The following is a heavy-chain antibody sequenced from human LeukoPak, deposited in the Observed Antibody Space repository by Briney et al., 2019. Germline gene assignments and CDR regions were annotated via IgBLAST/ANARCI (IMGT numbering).Heavy chain of an antibody. V-gene: IGHV4-31*03. CDR1: GGSISSGGYY. D-gene: IGHD6-19*01. CDR3: ARDSSGWYDY. CDR2: IYYTGST. J-gene: IGHJ4*02. Sequence: SQTLSLTCTVSGGSISSGGYYWNWVRQHPGKGLEWIGYIYYTGSTDYNPSLKSRLTISRDTSKSQFSLKLSSVTAADTAVYYCARDSSGWYDYWGQGTLVTASS.